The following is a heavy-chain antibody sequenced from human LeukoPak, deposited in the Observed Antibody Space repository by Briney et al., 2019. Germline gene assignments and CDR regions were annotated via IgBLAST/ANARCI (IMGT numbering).Heavy chain of an antibody. J-gene: IGHJ3*02. CDR3: SPGGRGAFDI. D-gene: IGHD2-2*01. Sequence: GGSLRLSCAASGFTFSSYSMNWVRQAPGKGLEWVSSISSSSSYIYYADSVKGRFTISRDNAKNSLYLQMNSLRAEDTAVYYCSPGGRGAFDIWGQGTMVTVSS. V-gene: IGHV3-21*01. CDR1: GFTFSSYS. CDR2: ISSSSSYI.